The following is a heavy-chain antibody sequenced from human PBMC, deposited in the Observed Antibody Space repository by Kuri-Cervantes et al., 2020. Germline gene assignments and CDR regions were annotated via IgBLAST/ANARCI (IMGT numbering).Heavy chain of an antibody. D-gene: IGHD4-11*01. Sequence: GGSLRLSCAASGLVLSNFGVHWVRQTPGKGMGWVAFIRYDGSDTYYGDSVKGRFTISRNNSRNTLYLQMNSLRADDTAIYYCTEDGESRPTYDPLEIWGRGTVVTVSS. J-gene: IGHJ3*02. V-gene: IGHV3-30*02. CDR3: TEDGESRPTYDPLEI. CDR1: GLVLSNFG. CDR2: IRYDGSDT.